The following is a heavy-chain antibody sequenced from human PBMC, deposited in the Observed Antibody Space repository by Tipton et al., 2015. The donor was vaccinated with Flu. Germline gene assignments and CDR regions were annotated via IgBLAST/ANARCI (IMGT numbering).Heavy chain of an antibody. D-gene: IGHD7-27*01. Sequence: TLSLTCAAYGGAFSVYYWSWIRQPPGKGLEWIGEINHSGSTKYTPSLKSRVTISVDTPKNRFSLKLSSVTAADTAVYYCARSWDYYYMDVWGKGTTVTVSS. V-gene: IGHV4-34*01. CDR3: ARSWDYYYMDV. CDR1: GGAFSVYY. CDR2: INHSGST. J-gene: IGHJ6*03.